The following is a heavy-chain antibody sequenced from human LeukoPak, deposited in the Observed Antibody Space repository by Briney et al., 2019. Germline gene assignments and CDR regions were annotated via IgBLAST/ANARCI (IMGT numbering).Heavy chain of an antibody. CDR1: GGSFSGYY. Sequence: SETLSLTCAVYGGSFSGYYWSWIRQPPGKGLEWIGEINHSGSTNYNPSLKSRVTISVDTSKNQFSLKLSSVTAADTAVYYCARESTVTTWLGYWGQGTLVTVSS. CDR2: INHSGST. J-gene: IGHJ4*02. D-gene: IGHD4-17*01. CDR3: ARESTVTTWLGY. V-gene: IGHV4-34*01.